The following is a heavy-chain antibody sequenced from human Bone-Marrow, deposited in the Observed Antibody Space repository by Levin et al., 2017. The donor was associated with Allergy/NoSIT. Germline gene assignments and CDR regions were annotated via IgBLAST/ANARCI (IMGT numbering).Heavy chain of an antibody. J-gene: IGHJ4*02. CDR1: GLTVSNNY. CDR3: ARNIPVTDLGF. Sequence: AGGSLRLSCAASGLTVSNNYMSWVRQAPGKGLEWVALIYSGGGTYYADSVKGRFTISRDNSKNTLYLQMNSLGTEDTAVYHCARNIPVTDLGFWGRGTLVTVSS. V-gene: IGHV3-53*01. CDR2: IYSGGGT. D-gene: IGHD1-14*01.